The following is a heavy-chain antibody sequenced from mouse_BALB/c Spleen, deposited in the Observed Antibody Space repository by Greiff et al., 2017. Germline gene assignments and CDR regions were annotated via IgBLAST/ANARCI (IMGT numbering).Heavy chain of an antibody. Sequence: EVQLVESGPGLVKPSQSLSLTCSVTGYSITSGYYWNWIRQFPGNKLEWMGYISYDGSNNYNPSLKNRISITRDTSKNQFFLKLNSVTTEDTATYYCARARATVCADGGQGTLVTVSA. D-gene: IGHD3-1*01. CDR2: ISYDGSN. V-gene: IGHV3-6*02. CDR1: GYSITSGYY. CDR3: ARARATVCAD. J-gene: IGHJ3*01.